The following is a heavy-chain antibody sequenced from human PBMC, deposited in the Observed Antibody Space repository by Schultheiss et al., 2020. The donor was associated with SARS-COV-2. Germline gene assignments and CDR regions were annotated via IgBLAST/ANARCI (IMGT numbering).Heavy chain of an antibody. J-gene: IGHJ6*02. CDR3: AREIVGATVFQHYGMDV. CDR2: IYHSGST. V-gene: IGHV4-38-2*02. CDR1: GYSISSGYY. Sequence: SETLSLTCAVSGYSISSGYYWGWIRQPPGKGLEWIGEIYHSGSTKYNPSLKSRVTISVDTSKNQFSLKLSSVTAADTAVYYCAREIVGATVFQHYGMDVWGQGTTVTVSS. D-gene: IGHD1-26*01.